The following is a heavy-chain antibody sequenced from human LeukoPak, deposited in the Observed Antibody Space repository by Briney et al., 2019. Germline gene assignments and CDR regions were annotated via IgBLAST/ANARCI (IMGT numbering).Heavy chain of an antibody. CDR2: TTGRGDNT. J-gene: IGHJ4*02. D-gene: IGHD1-26*01. Sequence: GGSLGLSCAASGFTFRNYVIHWVRQAPGKGLEWVSTTTGRGDNTHYADSVKGRFTFSRDNSKNTLYLQMNSLGVDGTAVYYCTRDLTEYVGASADWGQGTLVTVSS. CDR1: GFTFRNYV. CDR3: TRDLTEYVGASAD. V-gene: IGHV3-23*01.